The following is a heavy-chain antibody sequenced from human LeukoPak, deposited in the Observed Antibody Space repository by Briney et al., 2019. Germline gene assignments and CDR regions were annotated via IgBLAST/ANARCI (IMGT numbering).Heavy chain of an antibody. CDR3: ARDLMYYYGSGSSHCFDY. CDR2: INWNGGST. CDR1: GFTFDDYD. V-gene: IGHV3-20*04. J-gene: IGHJ4*02. D-gene: IGHD3-10*01. Sequence: GGSLRLSCAASGFTFDDYDMSWVRQAPGKGLEWVSGINWNGGSTGYADSVKGRFTISRDNAKNSLYLQMNSLRAEDTALYYCARDLMYYYGSGSSHCFDYWGQGTLVTVSS.